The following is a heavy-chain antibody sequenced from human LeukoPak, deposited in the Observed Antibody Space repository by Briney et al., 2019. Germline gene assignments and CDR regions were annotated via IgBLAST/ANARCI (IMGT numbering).Heavy chain of an antibody. V-gene: IGHV4-38-2*01. D-gene: IGHD4-23*01. J-gene: IGHJ4*02. Sequence: SETLSLTCAVSGYSINSGYYWGWSRQPPGKGLEWIGSLYHGGATYSNPSLKSRVTIAVDTSKNQFSLKLSSVTAADTAVYYCARDRGYGGNDWDYWGQGTLVTVSS. CDR2: LYHGGAT. CDR1: GYSINSGYY. CDR3: ARDRGYGGNDWDY.